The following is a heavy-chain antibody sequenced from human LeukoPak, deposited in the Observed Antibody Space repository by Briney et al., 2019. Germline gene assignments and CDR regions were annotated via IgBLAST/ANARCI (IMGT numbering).Heavy chain of an antibody. V-gene: IGHV1-2*02. J-gene: IGHJ4*02. CDR2: INPNSGDT. D-gene: IGHD5-18*01. Sequence: ASVKVSCKASGYTFTDYFLHWVRQAPGQGLEWMGWINPNSGDTKYAQKFQGRVTMTRDTSISTAYMELSRLRSDDTAVYYCAREEGNSYGYGGFDYWGQGTLVTVSS. CDR1: GYTFTDYF. CDR3: AREEGNSYGYGGFDY.